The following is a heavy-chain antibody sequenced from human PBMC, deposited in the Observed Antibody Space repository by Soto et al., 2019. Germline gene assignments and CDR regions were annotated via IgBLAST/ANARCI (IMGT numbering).Heavy chain of an antibody. CDR2: ISGSGGST. J-gene: IGHJ6*02. CDR3: AKDPATGIAVAGIYYYYGMDV. D-gene: IGHD6-19*01. Sequence: AGGSLRLSCAASGFTLSSYAMSWVRQAPGKGLEWVSAISGSGGSTYYADSVKGRFTISRDNSKNTLYLQMNSLRAEDTAVYYCAKDPATGIAVAGIYYYYGMDVWGQGTTVTVSS. V-gene: IGHV3-23*01. CDR1: GFTLSSYA.